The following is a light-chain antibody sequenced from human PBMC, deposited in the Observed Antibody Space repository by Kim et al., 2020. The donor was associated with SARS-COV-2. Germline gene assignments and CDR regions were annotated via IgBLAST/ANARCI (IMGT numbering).Light chain of an antibody. V-gene: IGKV3-20*01. CDR3: QQYGTSSPT. CDR1: QNVAGSY. J-gene: IGKJ1*01. Sequence: EIVLTQSPGTLSLSPGEGATLSCRASQNVAGSYLAWYQQKPGQAPRLLIYAASTRATGIPDRFSGSGSGTDFPLTISRVEPEDSAVYYCQQYGTSSPTFGQGTKLEI. CDR2: AAS.